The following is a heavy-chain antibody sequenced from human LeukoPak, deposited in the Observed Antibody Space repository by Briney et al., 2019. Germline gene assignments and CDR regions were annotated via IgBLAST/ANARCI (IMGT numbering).Heavy chain of an antibody. Sequence: GGSLRLSCAASGFTFNSYAMHWVHQVPGKGLEWVAVVWYDGRNKYYADSVKGRFTISRDDSKNTLYLQMNSLRAEDTALYYCARDRTGGGDFFDYWGQGTLVTVSS. J-gene: IGHJ4*02. V-gene: IGHV3-33*01. CDR2: VWYDGRNK. CDR1: GFTFNSYA. CDR3: ARDRTGGGDFFDY. D-gene: IGHD2-8*02.